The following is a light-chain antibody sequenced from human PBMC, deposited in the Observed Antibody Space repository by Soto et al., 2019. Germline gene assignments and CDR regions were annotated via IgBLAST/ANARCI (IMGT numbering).Light chain of an antibody. Sequence: EIALTQSPATLSLSPGERATLSCRSSHSVSRYLAWYQQKPGQAPRLLIYDTSNRATGNPARFSGSGSGTDFTVTISSLEPEDFAVYDCQQRDNWPWTFGGGTKLEIK. CDR2: DTS. CDR3: QQRDNWPWT. V-gene: IGKV3-11*01. CDR1: HSVSRY. J-gene: IGKJ4*01.